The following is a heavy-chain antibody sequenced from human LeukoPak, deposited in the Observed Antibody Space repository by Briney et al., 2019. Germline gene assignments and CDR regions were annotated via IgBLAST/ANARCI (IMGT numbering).Heavy chain of an antibody. CDR2: INHSGST. V-gene: IGHV4-39*07. CDR1: GGSISSSSYY. D-gene: IGHD3-22*01. CDR3: ARIYPVGYYDSRYAFDI. Sequence: SETLSLTCTVSGGSISSSSYYWGWIRQPPGKGLEWIGEINHSGSTNYNPSLKSRVTISVDTSKNQFSLKLSSVTAADTAVYYCARIYPVGYYDSRYAFDIWGQGTMVTVSS. J-gene: IGHJ3*02.